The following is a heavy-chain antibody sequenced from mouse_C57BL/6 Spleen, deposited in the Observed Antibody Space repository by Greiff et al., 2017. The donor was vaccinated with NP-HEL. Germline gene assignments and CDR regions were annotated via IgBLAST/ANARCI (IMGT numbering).Heavy chain of an antibody. V-gene: IGHV5-9*01. D-gene: IGHD1-1*01. CDR3: ARGYYGSSRDYAMDY. Sequence: DVMLVESGGGLVKPGGSLKLSCAASGFTFSSYTMSWVRQTPEKRLEWVATISGGGGNTYYPDSVKGRFTISRDNAKNTLYLQMSSLMSEDTALYYCARGYYGSSRDYAMDYWGQGTSVTVSS. J-gene: IGHJ4*01. CDR2: ISGGGGNT. CDR1: GFTFSSYT.